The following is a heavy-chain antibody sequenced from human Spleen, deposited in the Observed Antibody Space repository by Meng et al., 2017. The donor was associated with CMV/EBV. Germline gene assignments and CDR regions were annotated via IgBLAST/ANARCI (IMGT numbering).Heavy chain of an antibody. CDR2: INHSGST. Sequence: GQLQQWGAGLLKPSGTRSLTCAVYGGSFSGYYWSWIRQPPGKGLEWIGEINHSGSTNYNPSLKSRVTISVDTSKNQFSLKLSSVTAADTAVYYCAIRRSGSYRGYFDYWGQGTLVTVSS. CDR1: GGSFSGYY. D-gene: IGHD1-26*01. V-gene: IGHV4-34*01. J-gene: IGHJ4*02. CDR3: AIRRSGSYRGYFDY.